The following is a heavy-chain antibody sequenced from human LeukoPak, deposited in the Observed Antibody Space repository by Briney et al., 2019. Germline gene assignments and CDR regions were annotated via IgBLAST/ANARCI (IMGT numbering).Heavy chain of an antibody. Sequence: SETLSLTCTVSGCSISSGGYYWSWIRQHPGKGLEWIGDIYYSRSSYYNPSLNSRVTISVDTSKNQFSLKLSSVTAADTAVYYCARWLVYCSSTSCSYFDYWGQGTLVTVSS. CDR1: GCSISSGGYY. V-gene: IGHV4-31*03. J-gene: IGHJ4*02. CDR3: ARWLVYCSSTSCSYFDY. CDR2: IYYSRSS. D-gene: IGHD2-2*01.